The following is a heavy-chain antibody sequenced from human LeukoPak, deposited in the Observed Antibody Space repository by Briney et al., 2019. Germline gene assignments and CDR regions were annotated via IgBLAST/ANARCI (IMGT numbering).Heavy chain of an antibody. CDR3: ARWDSSAWFYDF. D-gene: IGHD6-19*01. Sequence: SETLSLTCTVSGGSISSYYWSWIRQPPGKALEWIAYIYYSGLTNYNPSLKSRVTISVDTSKNQFSLKLSSVTAADTAVYYCARWDSSAWFYDFWGQGTLVTVSS. CDR1: GGSISSYY. V-gene: IGHV4-59*08. J-gene: IGHJ4*02. CDR2: IYYSGLT.